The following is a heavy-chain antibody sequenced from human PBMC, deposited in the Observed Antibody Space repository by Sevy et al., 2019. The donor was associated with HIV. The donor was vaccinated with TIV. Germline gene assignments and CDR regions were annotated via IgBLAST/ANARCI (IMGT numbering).Heavy chain of an antibody. CDR1: GFIFSNFA. J-gene: IGHJ1*01. V-gene: IGHV3-30*04. D-gene: IGHD1-26*01. CDR2: TSYDGSHK. Sequence: GGSLRLSCAVSGFIFSNFAMHWVRQAPGKGLEWVAVTSYDGSHKYYADSVKGRFTVSRDNSRNILSLEMNNLRRDDTAVYYCARGENDDEFFQYWGQGTLVTDSS. CDR3: ARGENDDEFFQY.